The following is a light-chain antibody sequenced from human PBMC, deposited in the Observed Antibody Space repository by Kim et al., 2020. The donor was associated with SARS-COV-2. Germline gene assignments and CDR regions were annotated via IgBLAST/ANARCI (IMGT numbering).Light chain of an antibody. CDR2: WAS. Sequence: ATLHCKSSQTVLYNSNNNNYLAWYQQKPGQAPKLLIYWASIRESGVSDRFSGSGSETDFTLTISSLQAEDVAVYYCQQYYSTPPSFGQGTKLEI. CDR1: QTVLYNSNNNNY. CDR3: QQYYSTPPS. V-gene: IGKV4-1*01. J-gene: IGKJ2*03.